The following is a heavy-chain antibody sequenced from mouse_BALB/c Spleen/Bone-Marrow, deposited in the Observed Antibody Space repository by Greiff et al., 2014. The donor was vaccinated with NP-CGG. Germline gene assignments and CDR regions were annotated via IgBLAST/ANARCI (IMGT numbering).Heavy chain of an antibody. CDR2: IDPANGNT. CDR3: ARPIFL. Sequence: VQLQQPGAELVKPGASVKLSRTASGFNIKDTYMHWVKQRPEQGLEWIGRIDPANGNTKYDPKFQGKATITADTSSSTAYLQLSSLTSEDTAVYYCARPIFLWGQGTSVTVSS. CDR1: GFNIKDTY. V-gene: IGHV14-3*02. J-gene: IGHJ4*01.